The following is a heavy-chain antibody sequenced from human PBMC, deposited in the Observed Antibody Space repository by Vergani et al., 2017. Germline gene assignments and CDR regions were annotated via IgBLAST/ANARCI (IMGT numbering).Heavy chain of an antibody. CDR2: ISSSSSYI. V-gene: IGHV3-21*01. Sequence: EVQLVESGGGLVKPGGSLRLSCAASGFTFSSYSMNWVRQAPGKGLEWVSSISSSSSYIYYADSVKGRFTISRDNAKNSLYLQMNSLRAEDTAVYYCARHGERGVRLNXFDPWGQGTLVTVSS. D-gene: IGHD3-10*01. J-gene: IGHJ5*02. CDR1: GFTFSSYS. CDR3: ARHGERGVRLNXFDP.